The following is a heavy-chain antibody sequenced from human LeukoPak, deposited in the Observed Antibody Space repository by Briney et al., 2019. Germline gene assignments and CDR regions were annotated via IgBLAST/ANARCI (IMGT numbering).Heavy chain of an antibody. CDR3: ATYSGCSSTSCYIPYYYYYYMDV. CDR1: GYTLTELS. D-gene: IGHD2-2*02. CDR2: FDPEGGET. V-gene: IGHV1-24*01. J-gene: IGHJ6*03. Sequence: ASVKVSCKVSGYTLTELSMHWVRQAPGKGLEWMGGFDPEGGETIYAQKFQGRVTMTEDTSTDTAYMELSSLRSEDTAVYYCATYSGCSSTSCYIPYYYYYYMDVWGKGTTVTVSS.